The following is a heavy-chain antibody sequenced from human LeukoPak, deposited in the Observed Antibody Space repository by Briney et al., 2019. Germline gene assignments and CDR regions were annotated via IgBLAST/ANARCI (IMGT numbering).Heavy chain of an antibody. CDR2: IKSNTDGGTA. Sequence: PGGSLRLSCAASGFTFGNAWMSWVRQAPGKGLEWVGRIKSNTDGGTADHGTPVKGRFIISRDDSKNTLYLQMNSLKTEDTAVYYCSTVGPSGSHYPLDSWGQGTLVTVSS. D-gene: IGHD3-10*01. CDR1: GFTFGNAW. CDR3: STVGPSGSHYPLDS. J-gene: IGHJ4*02. V-gene: IGHV3-15*01.